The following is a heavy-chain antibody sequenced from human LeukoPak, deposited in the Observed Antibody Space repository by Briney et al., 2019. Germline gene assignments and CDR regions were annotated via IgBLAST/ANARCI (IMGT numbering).Heavy chain of an antibody. V-gene: IGHV4-59*01. CDR1: GGSISSYY. CDR3: ARYSSSWYGVDY. CDR2: MYYSGST. D-gene: IGHD6-13*01. Sequence: PSETLSLTCTVSGGSISSYYWSWIRQPPGKGLEWIGYMYYSGSTNYNPSLKSRVTISVDTSKNQFSLKLSSVTAADSAVYSCARYSSSWYGVDYWGQGTLVTVSS. J-gene: IGHJ4*02.